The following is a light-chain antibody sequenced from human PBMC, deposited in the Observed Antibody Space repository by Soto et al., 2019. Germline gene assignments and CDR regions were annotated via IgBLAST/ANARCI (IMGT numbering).Light chain of an antibody. Sequence: QSALTQPASVSGSPGQSITISCTGTSSVVGGYNFVSWYQQHPGKAPKLMIYDVTHRPSGVSNRFSGSKSGNTASLTISGLQAEDEADYYCLSYSSSTSPYVLGTATKLTVL. CDR1: SSVVGGYNF. V-gene: IGLV2-14*01. CDR3: LSYSSSTSPYV. J-gene: IGLJ1*01. CDR2: DVT.